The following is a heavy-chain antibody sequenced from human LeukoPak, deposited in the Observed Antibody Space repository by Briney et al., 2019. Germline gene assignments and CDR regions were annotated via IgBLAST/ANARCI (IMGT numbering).Heavy chain of an antibody. CDR2: IIPILGIA. D-gene: IGHD2-15*01. CDR3: ARATRDYCSGGSCQYWYFDL. V-gene: IGHV1-69*04. Sequence: SVKVSCKASGYTFTSYAISWVRQAPGQGLEWMGRIIPILGIANYAQKFQGRVTITADKSTSTAYMELSSLRSEDTAVYYCARATRDYCSGGSCQYWYFDLWGRGTLVTVSS. J-gene: IGHJ2*01. CDR1: GYTFTSYA.